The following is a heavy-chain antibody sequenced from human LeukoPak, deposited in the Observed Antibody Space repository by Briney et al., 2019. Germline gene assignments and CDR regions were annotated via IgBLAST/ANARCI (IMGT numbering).Heavy chain of an antibody. CDR3: ARFPVRYFNAFDI. CDR1: GFTFSDYY. D-gene: IGHD3-9*01. Sequence: PGGSLRLSCAASGFTFSDYYMSWIRQAPGKGLEWVSYISSSGSTIYYADSVKGRFTISRDNAKNSLYLQMNSLRAEDTAVYYCARFPVRYFNAFDIWGQGTMVTVSS. V-gene: IGHV3-11*01. J-gene: IGHJ3*02. CDR2: ISSSGSTI.